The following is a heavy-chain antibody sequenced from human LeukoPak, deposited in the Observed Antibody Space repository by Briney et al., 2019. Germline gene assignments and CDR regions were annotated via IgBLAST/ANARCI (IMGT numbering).Heavy chain of an antibody. Sequence: SETLSLTCTVSGGSISSSSYYWGWIRQPPGKGLEWIGSIYYSGSTYYNPFLKSRVTISVDTSKNQFSLKLSSVTAADTAVYYCARPVSGYSYGPFDYWGQGTLVTVSS. CDR3: ARPVSGYSYGPFDY. V-gene: IGHV4-39*01. D-gene: IGHD5-18*01. CDR2: IYYSGST. J-gene: IGHJ4*02. CDR1: GGSISSSSYY.